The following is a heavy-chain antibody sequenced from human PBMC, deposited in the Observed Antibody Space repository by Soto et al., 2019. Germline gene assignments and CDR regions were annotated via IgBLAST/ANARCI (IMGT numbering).Heavy chain of an antibody. CDR3: ARGRKPEYSSAIFFDI. Sequence: VGSLRLSCAASGLTVSSSYMSWVRQAPGKGLQWVSVIYSAGSTYYTNSVKGRFTISRDISTNMVYLQMSSLTDEDTAVYYCARGRKPEYSSAIFFDIWGQGALVTVSS. CDR1: GLTVSSSY. J-gene: IGHJ4*02. CDR2: IYSAGST. D-gene: IGHD5-18*01. V-gene: IGHV3-53*01.